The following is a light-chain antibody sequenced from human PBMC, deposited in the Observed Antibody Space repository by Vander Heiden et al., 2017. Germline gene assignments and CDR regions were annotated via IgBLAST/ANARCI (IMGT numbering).Light chain of an antibody. Sequence: IVLTQSLATLSLSPAERATLSCRASQSVSSYLAWYQQKPGQAPRLLIYDASNRATGIPARFSSSGSGTDFTITISSLEHEDFAVYYCQQRSNWPPLTFGGGTKVEIK. J-gene: IGKJ4*01. CDR1: QSVSSY. CDR2: DAS. CDR3: QQRSNWPPLT. V-gene: IGKV3-11*01.